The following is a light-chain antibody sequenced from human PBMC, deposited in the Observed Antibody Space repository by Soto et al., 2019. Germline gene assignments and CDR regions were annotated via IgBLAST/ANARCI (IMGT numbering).Light chain of an antibody. V-gene: IGLV2-8*01. CDR3: KSYAGSNPYV. CDR2: EVV. Sequence: QSVLTQPPSASGSPGQSVTISYTGTKSDIGVYDFVSWYQHHPGKAPRLIIYEVVQRPSGVPDRFSGSKSGNTASLTVSGLQAADEADYFCKSYAGSNPYVFGSGTKLTVL. J-gene: IGLJ1*01. CDR1: KSDIGVYDF.